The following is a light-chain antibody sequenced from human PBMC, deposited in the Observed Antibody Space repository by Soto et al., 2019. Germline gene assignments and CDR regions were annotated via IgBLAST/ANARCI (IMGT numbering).Light chain of an antibody. CDR3: CSYAGSSVHV. J-gene: IGLJ1*01. CDR2: EGS. V-gene: IGLV2-23*01. CDR1: SSDVGSYNL. Sequence: QSVLTQPASVSWSPGQSITISCTGTSSDVGSYNLVSWYQQHPGEAPKLMIYEGSKRPSGVSNRFSGSKSGNTASLTISGLQAEDEADYYCCSYAGSSVHVFGTGTKVTVL.